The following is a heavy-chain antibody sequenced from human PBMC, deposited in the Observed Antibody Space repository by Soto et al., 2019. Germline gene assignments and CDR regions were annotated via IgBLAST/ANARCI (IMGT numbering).Heavy chain of an antibody. Sequence: GGSLRLSCTASGFTFGDYAMSWFRQAPGKGLEWVGFIRSKAYGGTTEYAASVKGRFTISRDDSKSIAYLQMNSLKTEDTAVYYCNYGSGSVYYYMDVWGKGTTVTVSS. CDR3: NYGSGSVYYYMDV. J-gene: IGHJ6*03. V-gene: IGHV3-49*03. CDR1: GFTFGDYA. CDR2: IRSKAYGGTT. D-gene: IGHD3-10*01.